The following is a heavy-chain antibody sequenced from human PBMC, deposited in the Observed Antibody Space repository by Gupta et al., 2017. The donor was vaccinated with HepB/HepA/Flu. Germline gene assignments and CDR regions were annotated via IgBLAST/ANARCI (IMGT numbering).Heavy chain of an antibody. CDR2: IDYSGST. J-gene: IGHJ3*02. CDR3: AREYGANLVCFAPLNAFDI. D-gene: IGHD4/OR15-4a*01. V-gene: IGHV4-39*02. Sequence: QLQLQESVPGLVKPSETLSLTCTVSGGSISRSSYYWGWIRQAPGKGLEWIGNIDYSGSTYYDPWCRSRVTISVDTSKNQLSLKLTYVKAEDTAIYYCAREYGANLVCFAPLNAFDIWGQGTLVNVSA. CDR1: GGSISRSSYY.